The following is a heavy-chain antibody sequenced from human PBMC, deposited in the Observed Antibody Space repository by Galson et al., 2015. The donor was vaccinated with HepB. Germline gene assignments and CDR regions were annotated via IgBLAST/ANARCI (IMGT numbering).Heavy chain of an antibody. Sequence: SETLSLTCTVSGGSISSYYWSWIRQPPGKGLEWIGYIYYSGSTNYNPSLKSRVTISVDTSKNQFSLKLSSVTAADTAVYYCARLSYYDFWSGPSRGMDVWGQGTTVTVSS. J-gene: IGHJ6*02. CDR3: ARLSYYDFWSGPSRGMDV. CDR2: IYYSGST. D-gene: IGHD3-3*01. V-gene: IGHV4-59*01. CDR1: GGSISSYY.